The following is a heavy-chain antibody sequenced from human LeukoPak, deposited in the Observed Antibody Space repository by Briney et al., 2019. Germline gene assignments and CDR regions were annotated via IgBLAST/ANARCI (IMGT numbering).Heavy chain of an antibody. D-gene: IGHD2-8*02. J-gene: IGHJ4*02. Sequence: ASVKVSCKASGYTFTDYGINWVRQAPGQGPEWMGWISTLYGNKNFAQKFQGRVTMTSDTSTSTAYLELASLTSDDSAIYYCARARTRASTWYWDHWGQGTLVTVSS. CDR2: ISTLYGNK. CDR3: ARARTRASTWYWDH. CDR1: GYTFTDYG. V-gene: IGHV1-18*01.